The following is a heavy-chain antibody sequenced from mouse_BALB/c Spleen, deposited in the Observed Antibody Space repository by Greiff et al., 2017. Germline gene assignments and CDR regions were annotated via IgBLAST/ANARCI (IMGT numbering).Heavy chain of an antibody. CDR3: ARDYGSRGWFAY. CDR2: ISYSGST. Sequence: DVQLVESGPSLVKPSQTLSLTCSVTGDSITSGYWNWIRKFPGNKLEYMGYISYSGSTYYNPSLKSRISITRDTSKNQYYLQLNSVTTEDTATYYCARDYGSRGWFAYWGQGTLVTVSA. D-gene: IGHD1-1*01. CDR1: GDSITSGY. V-gene: IGHV3-8*02. J-gene: IGHJ3*01.